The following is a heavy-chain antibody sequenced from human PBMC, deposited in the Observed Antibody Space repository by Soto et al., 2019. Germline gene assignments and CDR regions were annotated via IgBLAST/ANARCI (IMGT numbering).Heavy chain of an antibody. Sequence: LRLSCAASGFTFRTYAKSWVRQAPGKGLEWVSVISGSTGKTYYADSVKGRFTISRDNSKNTLSLQMNSLRGEDTAVYFCAKNRGSGSPYYYNMEVWGQGTMVTVSS. V-gene: IGHV3-23*01. CDR2: ISGSTGKT. J-gene: IGHJ6*02. CDR3: AKNRGSGSPYYYNMEV. CDR1: GFTFRTYA. D-gene: IGHD3-10*01.